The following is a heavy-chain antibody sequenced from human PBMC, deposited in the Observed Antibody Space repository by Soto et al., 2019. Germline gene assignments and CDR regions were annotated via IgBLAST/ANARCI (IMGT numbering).Heavy chain of an antibody. CDR3: ARSSGGVFGIIIEGSNWLAP. J-gene: IGHJ5*02. D-gene: IGHD3-16*02. CDR2: IYPGDSDT. CDR1: GYSFTSYW. Sequence: LGESLKISCKGSGYSFTSYWIGWVRQMPGKGLEWMGIIYPGDSDTRYSPSFQGQVTISADKSISTAYLQWSSLKASDTAMYYCARSSGGVFGIIIEGSNWLAPWGQGSLVTVSS. V-gene: IGHV5-51*01.